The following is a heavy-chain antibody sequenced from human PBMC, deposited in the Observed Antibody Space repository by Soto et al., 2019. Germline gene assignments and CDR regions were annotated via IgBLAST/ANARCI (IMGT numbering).Heavy chain of an antibody. D-gene: IGHD3-22*01. J-gene: IGHJ4*02. CDR1: GDSISTFY. V-gene: IGHV4-59*01. Sequence: SETLSLTCTVSGDSISTFYWGWMRQSPGKELEWIGYVYYTGSTNYNPSLKSRVTISVDRSKNQFSLKLTSANAADTAVYYCARGRTVRNYADDSSDYFYFFDYWGQGTHVTVSS. CDR3: ARGRTVRNYADDSSDYFYFFDY. CDR2: VYYTGST.